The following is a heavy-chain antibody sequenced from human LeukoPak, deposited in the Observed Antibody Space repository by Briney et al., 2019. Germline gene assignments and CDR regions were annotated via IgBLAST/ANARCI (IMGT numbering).Heavy chain of an antibody. Sequence: PGGSLRLSCEVSGFIFGSSAMSWVRQAPGRGLEWVAEINQDGNTKSYMDSVEGRFTISRDNARNSMYLQMSSLRAEDTAVYYCARDPAYGALDYWGQGTLVTVSS. CDR2: INQDGNTK. CDR1: GFIFGSSA. D-gene: IGHD4-17*01. CDR3: ARDPAYGALDY. V-gene: IGHV3-7*01. J-gene: IGHJ4*02.